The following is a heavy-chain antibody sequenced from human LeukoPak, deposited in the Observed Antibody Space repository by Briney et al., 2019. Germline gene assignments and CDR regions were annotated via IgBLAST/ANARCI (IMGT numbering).Heavy chain of an antibody. J-gene: IGHJ4*02. V-gene: IGHV1-2*02. Sequence: ASVKVSCKASGYTFTGYYMHWVRQAPGQGLEWMGWINPNSGGTNYAQKFQGRVTMTRETSISTAYMELSRLRSDDTAVYYCARGSPYYGSGSYNDYWGQGTLVTVSS. CDR1: GYTFTGYY. CDR3: ARGSPYYGSGSYNDY. D-gene: IGHD3-10*01. CDR2: INPNSGGT.